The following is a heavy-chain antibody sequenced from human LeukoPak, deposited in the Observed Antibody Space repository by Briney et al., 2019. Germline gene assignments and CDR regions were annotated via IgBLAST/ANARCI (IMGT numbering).Heavy chain of an antibody. D-gene: IGHD3-22*01. J-gene: IGHJ3*02. Sequence: SETLSLTCTVSGGSISNYYWSWIRQPPGKGLEWIGYIYYSGSTYYNPSLKSRVTISVDTSKNQFSLKLSSVTAADTAVYYCARALPYYYNSSGPAFDIWGQGTMVTVSS. CDR1: GGSISNYY. CDR3: ARALPYYYNSSGPAFDI. CDR2: IYYSGST. V-gene: IGHV4-30-4*08.